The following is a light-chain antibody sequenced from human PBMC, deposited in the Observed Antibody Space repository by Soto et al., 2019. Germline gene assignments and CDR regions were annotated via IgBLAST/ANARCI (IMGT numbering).Light chain of an antibody. CDR1: GRTFNL. Sequence: QSVLTQPASVSGAPGQSITISCTGAGRTFNLVSWYQQIPGKAPKLMIYADSQRPSGVSNRFSASKSGSTASLTISDLQVEDEADYLCCSYADSTTVVFGGVTKLTVL. J-gene: IGLJ3*02. CDR2: ADS. V-gene: IGLV2-23*01. CDR3: CSYADSTTVV.